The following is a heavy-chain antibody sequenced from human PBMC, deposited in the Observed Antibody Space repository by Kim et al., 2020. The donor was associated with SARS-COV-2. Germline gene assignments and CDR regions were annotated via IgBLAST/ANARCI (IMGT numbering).Heavy chain of an antibody. CDR1: GHFFTRDS. Sequence: ASVTVSCKTSGHFFTRDSIHWVRQAPGQGLEWMGGIDCGNGNTIYSQKFQGRVTFTTETSASTAYMELSFLRSEDSAVYYCLGGFYFDYWGQGTLVTVSS. V-gene: IGHV1-3*01. D-gene: IGHD3-16*01. J-gene: IGHJ4*02. CDR2: IDCGNGNT. CDR3: LGGFYFDY.